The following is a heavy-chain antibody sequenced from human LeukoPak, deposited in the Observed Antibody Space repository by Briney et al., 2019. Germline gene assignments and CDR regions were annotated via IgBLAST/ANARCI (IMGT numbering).Heavy chain of an antibody. CDR1: GGSISSYY. J-gene: IGHJ4*02. Sequence: SETLSLTXTVSGGSISSYYWSWIRQPPGKGLEWIGYIYYSGSTNYNPSLKSRVTISVDTSKNQFSLKLSSVTAADTAVYYCARLGAKDYWGQGTLVTVSS. D-gene: IGHD1-26*01. V-gene: IGHV4-59*01. CDR2: IYYSGST. CDR3: ARLGAKDY.